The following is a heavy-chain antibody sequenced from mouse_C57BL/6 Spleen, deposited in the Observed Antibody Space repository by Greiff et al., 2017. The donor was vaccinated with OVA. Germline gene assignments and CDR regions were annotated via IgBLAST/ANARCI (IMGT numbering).Heavy chain of an antibody. Sequence: EVMLVESGGGLVKPGGSLKLSCAASGFTFSSYAMSWVRQTPEKRLEWVATISDGGSYTYYPDNVKGRFTISRDNAKNNLYLQMSHLKSEDTAMYYCAREESNWDYFDYWGQGTTLTVSS. J-gene: IGHJ2*01. D-gene: IGHD4-1*02. CDR2: ISDGGSYT. V-gene: IGHV5-4*01. CDR1: GFTFSSYA. CDR3: AREESNWDYFDY.